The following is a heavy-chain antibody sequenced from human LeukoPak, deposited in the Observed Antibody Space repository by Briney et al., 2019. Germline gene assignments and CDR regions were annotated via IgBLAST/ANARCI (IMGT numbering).Heavy chain of an antibody. CDR1: GYTFTGYY. J-gene: IGHJ4*02. D-gene: IGHD2-21*02. CDR2: INPNSGGT. V-gene: IGHV1-2*02. CDR3: AREAGDCGGDCYLGY. Sequence: ASVKVSCKASGYTFTGYYMHWVRQAPGQGLEWMGWINPNSGGTNYAQKFQGRVPMTRDTSISTAYMELSRLRSDDTAVYYCAREAGDCGGDCYLGYWGQGTLVTVSS.